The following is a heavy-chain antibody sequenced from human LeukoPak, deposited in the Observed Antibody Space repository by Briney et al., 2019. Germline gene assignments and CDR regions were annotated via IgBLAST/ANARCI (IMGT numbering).Heavy chain of an antibody. CDR3: AKDYIAAAGTRRWPYFDY. CDR1: GFTFSSYA. D-gene: IGHD6-13*01. V-gene: IGHV3-23*01. J-gene: IGHJ4*02. Sequence: PGGSLRLSCAASGFTFSSYAMSWVRQAPGKGLEWVSAISGSGGSTYYADSVKGRFTISRDNSKNTLYLRMNSLRAEDTAVYCCAKDYIAAAGTRRWPYFDYWGQGTLVTVSS. CDR2: ISGSGGST.